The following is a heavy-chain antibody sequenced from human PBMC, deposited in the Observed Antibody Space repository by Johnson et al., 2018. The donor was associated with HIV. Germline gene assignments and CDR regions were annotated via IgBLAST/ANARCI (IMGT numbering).Heavy chain of an antibody. V-gene: IGHV3-NL1*01. CDR1: GFTLDDYG. CDR3: AKAMGGWLLAHAFDI. J-gene: IGHJ3*02. D-gene: IGHD3-22*01. Sequence: QVQLVESGGGVVRPGGSLRLSCAASGFTLDDYGMAWVRQAPGKGLEWVSVIYDGDTTYYTDSVKGRFTISRDNSKNTLYLQMNSLRAEDTAVYYCAKAMGGWLLAHAFDIWGQETMVTISS. CDR2: IYDGDTT.